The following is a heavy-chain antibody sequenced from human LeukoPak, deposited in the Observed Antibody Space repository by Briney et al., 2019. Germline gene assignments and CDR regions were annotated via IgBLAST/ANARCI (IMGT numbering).Heavy chain of an antibody. Sequence: GGSLRLSCAASGFTFNNAWMSWVRQAPGKGLEWVSVISFTGGNKQYADSVKGRFTISRDNSKSTIYLQMNSLKTEDTAVYYCARPHSDYGGIDYWGQGTLVTVSS. J-gene: IGHJ4*02. D-gene: IGHD4-17*01. CDR1: GFTFNNAW. CDR2: ISFTGGNK. CDR3: ARPHSDYGGIDY. V-gene: IGHV3-30*03.